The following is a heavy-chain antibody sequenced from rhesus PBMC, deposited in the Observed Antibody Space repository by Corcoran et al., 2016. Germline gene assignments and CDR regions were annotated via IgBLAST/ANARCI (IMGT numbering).Heavy chain of an antibody. D-gene: IGHD5-42*01. CDR2: IYGNSAST. V-gene: IGHV4-73*01. Sequence: QVQLQQWGEGLVKPSETLSLTCAVYGGSISGYYYWSWIRQPPGKGLEWIGYIYGNSASTNYNPSRKNRVTISKDTSKNQFSLKLSSVTAADTAVYYCARDGDTVGTAYFDYWGQGVLVTVSS. J-gene: IGHJ4*01. CDR1: GGSISGYYY. CDR3: ARDGDTVGTAYFDY.